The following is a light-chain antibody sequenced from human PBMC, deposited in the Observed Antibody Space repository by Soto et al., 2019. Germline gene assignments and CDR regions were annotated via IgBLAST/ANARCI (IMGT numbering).Light chain of an antibody. V-gene: IGLV1-44*01. Sequence: QSVLTQPPSASGTPGQRVTISCSGSSSNIGTNSVNWYQQLPETAPKLLIYSNNQRPSGVPDRFSGSKSGTSASLAISGLQSEDESDYYCTTWDDGLSLVVFGGGTQLTVL. CDR3: TTWDDGLSLVV. CDR2: SNN. J-gene: IGLJ2*01. CDR1: SSNIGTNS.